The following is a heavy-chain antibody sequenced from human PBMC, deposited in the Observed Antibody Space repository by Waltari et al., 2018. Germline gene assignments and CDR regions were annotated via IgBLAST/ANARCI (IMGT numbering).Heavy chain of an antibody. CDR2: IYPGDSDT. D-gene: IGHD2-2*01. J-gene: IGHJ5*02. CDR1: GYSFTSYW. V-gene: IGHV5-51*01. CDR3: ARSDCSSTSCYLGFDP. Sequence: EVQLVQSGAEVKKPGESLKISCKGSGYSFTSYWIGWVRQMPGKGLEWMGIIYPGDSDTRYSPSFQGQVTISADKSISTAYLQWSSLKASDTAMYYCARSDCSSTSCYLGFDPWGQGTLVTVSS.